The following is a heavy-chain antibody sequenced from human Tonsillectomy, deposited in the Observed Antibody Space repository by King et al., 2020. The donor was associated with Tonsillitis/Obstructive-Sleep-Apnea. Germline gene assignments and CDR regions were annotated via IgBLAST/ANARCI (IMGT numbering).Heavy chain of an antibody. CDR2: IDYSGST. V-gene: IGHV4-31*03. J-gene: IGHJ2*01. CDR3: ARVWGHDRGYFDL. Sequence: VQLQESGPGLVKPSQTLSLTCTVSGGSLSSGGYYWRWVRQHPGKGLEWIGYIDYSGSTYYNPSLKSRLSISVVTSKNQFSLKLSSVTAADTAVYYCARVWGHDRGYFDLWGRGTLVTVSS. CDR1: GGSLSSGGYY. D-gene: IGHD5-12*01.